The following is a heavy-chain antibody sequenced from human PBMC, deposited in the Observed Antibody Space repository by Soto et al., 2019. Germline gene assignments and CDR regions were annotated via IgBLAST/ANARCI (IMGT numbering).Heavy chain of an antibody. CDR2: IKTKTDGGTA. V-gene: IGHV3-15*01. Sequence: KPGGSLRLSCAASGFTFSNVWMSWVRQAPGKGLEWVGRIKTKTDGGTADFAAPAKGRFTISRDDSKNTLYLQMNSLKTEDTAVYYCTTLPLDYWGQGALVTVSS. CDR3: TTLPLDY. CDR1: GFTFSNVW. J-gene: IGHJ4*02.